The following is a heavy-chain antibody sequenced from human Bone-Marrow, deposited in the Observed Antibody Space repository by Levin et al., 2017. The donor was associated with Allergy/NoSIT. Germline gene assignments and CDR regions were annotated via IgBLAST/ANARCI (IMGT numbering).Heavy chain of an antibody. D-gene: IGHD3-3*01. CDR3: ARGGSITIFGVVNPEILDY. V-gene: IGHV3-21*01. J-gene: IGHJ4*02. CDR2: ISSSSSYI. Sequence: SCAASGFTFSSYSMNWVRQAPGKGLEWVSSISSSSSYIYYADSVKGRFTISRDNAKNSLYLQMNSLRAEDTAVYYCARGGSITIFGVVNPEILDYWGQGTLVTVSS. CDR1: GFTFSSYS.